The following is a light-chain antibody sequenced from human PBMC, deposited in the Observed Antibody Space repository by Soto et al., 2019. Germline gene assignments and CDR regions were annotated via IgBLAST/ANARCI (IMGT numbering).Light chain of an antibody. Sequence: EIVLTQSPGTLSLSPGERATLSCRASQSVSSSYLAWYQQKPGQAPRLLIYGASSRATGIPDRFSGRGSGTYFTLTISRLEPEDFAVYYCQQYGSSPRYTFGQGTKLEIK. J-gene: IGKJ2*01. V-gene: IGKV3-20*01. CDR3: QQYGSSPRYT. CDR1: QSVSSSY. CDR2: GAS.